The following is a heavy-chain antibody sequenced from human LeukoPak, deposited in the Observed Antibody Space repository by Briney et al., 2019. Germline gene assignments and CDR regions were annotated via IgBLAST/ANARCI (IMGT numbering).Heavy chain of an antibody. V-gene: IGHV3-21*01. J-gene: IGHJ6*02. CDR3: ARDLGTYYDFWSGYPGVYYYYGMDV. D-gene: IGHD3-3*01. CDR2: ISSNNRYI. CDR1: GCTFSNYS. Sequence: GGSLTLSCAASGCTFSNYSMNWVRQAPGKGLEWVSSISSNNRYIYYADSVKGRFTISRDNAKNSLYLQMNSLGAEDTAVYYCARDLGTYYDFWSGYPGVYYYYGMDVWGQGTTVTVSS.